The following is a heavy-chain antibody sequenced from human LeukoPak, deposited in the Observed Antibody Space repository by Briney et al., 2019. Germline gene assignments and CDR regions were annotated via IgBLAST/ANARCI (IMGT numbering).Heavy chain of an antibody. D-gene: IGHD6-13*01. J-gene: IGHJ6*03. CDR1: GGSFSDNF. CDR2: INHRGST. V-gene: IGHV4-34*01. CDR3: TRAPRSDSNWSHYYYYMDV. Sequence: SETLSLTCAVSGGSFSDNFWSWIRQPPGKGLEWIGNINHRGSTNYNPSLKSLVTISVDTSKTQYYLRLNSLTAADTAVYYCTRAPRSDSNWSHYYYYMDVWDKGTTVTVSS.